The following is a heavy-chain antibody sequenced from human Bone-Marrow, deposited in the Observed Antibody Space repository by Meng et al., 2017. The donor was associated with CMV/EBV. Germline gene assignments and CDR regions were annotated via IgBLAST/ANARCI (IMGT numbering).Heavy chain of an antibody. D-gene: IGHD3-3*02. J-gene: IGHJ6*02. CDR1: GFTFDDYG. CDR2: INWNGGST. Sequence: GESLKISCAASGFTFDDYGMSWVRQAPGKGLEWVSGINWNGGSTGYADSVKGRFTISRDNAKNSLYLQMNSLRAEDTALYHCARDRVLAYYYYYGIDFWGQGTTVTVSS. V-gene: IGHV3-20*01. CDR3: ARDRVLAYYYYYGIDF.